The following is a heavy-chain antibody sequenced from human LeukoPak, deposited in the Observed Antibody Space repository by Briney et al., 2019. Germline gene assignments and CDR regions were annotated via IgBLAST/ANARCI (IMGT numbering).Heavy chain of an antibody. CDR2: ISGSGGTT. Sequence: GGSLRLSCEASGFAFSFFAMSWLRQPPGKGLERVSVISGSGGTTYYADSVKGRFTISRDNSKSTLYLQMNSLRAEDTAVYYCAKDTSGSTSYSYHYGMDVWGQGTTVTVSS. D-gene: IGHD1-26*01. CDR1: GFAFSFFA. J-gene: IGHJ6*02. CDR3: AKDTSGSTSYSYHYGMDV. V-gene: IGHV3-23*01.